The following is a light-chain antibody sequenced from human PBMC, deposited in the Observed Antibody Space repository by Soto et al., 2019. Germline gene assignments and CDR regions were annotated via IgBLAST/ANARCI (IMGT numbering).Light chain of an antibody. CDR1: QSVGSN. CDR3: QQRSNGPLFT. Sequence: DIVLTQSPATLSLSPGERATLSCRASQSVGSNLAWYQQKPGQAPRLLIYDASNRATGIPARFSGTGSGTDFTITISSLEPEDFAVYYWQQRSNGPLFTFGPGTKVDIK. CDR2: DAS. V-gene: IGKV3-11*01. J-gene: IGKJ3*01.